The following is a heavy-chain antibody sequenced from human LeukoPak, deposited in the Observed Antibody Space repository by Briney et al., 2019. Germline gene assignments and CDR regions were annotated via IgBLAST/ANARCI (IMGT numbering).Heavy chain of an antibody. Sequence: SVKVSFTASGGTFSSYAISWVRQAPGQGLEWMGGIIPIFGTTNYAQKFQGRITITADESTSTAYMELSSLRSEDTAVYYCARHSTTVTTYYYYYYAMDVWGQGTTVTVSS. CDR3: ARHSTTVTTYYYYYYAMDV. CDR1: GGTFSSYA. J-gene: IGHJ6*02. CDR2: IIPIFGTT. V-gene: IGHV1-69*13. D-gene: IGHD4-17*01.